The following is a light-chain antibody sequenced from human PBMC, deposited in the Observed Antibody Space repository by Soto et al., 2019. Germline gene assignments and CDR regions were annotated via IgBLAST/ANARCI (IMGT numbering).Light chain of an antibody. J-gene: IGKJ5*01. V-gene: IGKV3-15*01. Sequence: VMTQSPGTLSLSPGERATLSCRASQSVSSNLAWYQQKPGQAPRLLIYGASTRATGIPARFSGSGSGTEFTLTISSLQSEDFAVYYCQQYNNWPPFTFGQGTRLEIK. CDR1: QSVSSN. CDR2: GAS. CDR3: QQYNNWPPFT.